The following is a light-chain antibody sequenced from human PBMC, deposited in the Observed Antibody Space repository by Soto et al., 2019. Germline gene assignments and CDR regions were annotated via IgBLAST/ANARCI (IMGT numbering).Light chain of an antibody. V-gene: IGLV2-14*01. Sequence: QSALTQPASVSGSPGQSITISCTGTSSDAGGYNYVSWYQQHPGKAPKLMIYDVSNRPSGVSNRFSGSKSGNTASLTISGLQAEDEADYYCSSYTISTLVVFGGGTKLTVL. CDR1: SSDAGGYNY. J-gene: IGLJ2*01. CDR2: DVS. CDR3: SSYTISTLVV.